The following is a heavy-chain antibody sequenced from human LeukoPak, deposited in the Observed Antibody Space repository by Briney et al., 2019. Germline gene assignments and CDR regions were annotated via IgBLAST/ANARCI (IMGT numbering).Heavy chain of an antibody. CDR1: GGPISRYY. Sequence: SETLSLTCTVSGGPISRYYWSWIRQPPRKGREWMGYVYHSGSTNYNPPLKSRVTISVDASKNQFSLKLTSVTAADTAVYYCARGVPEYYDFWSGYFYYFDYWGQGTLVTVSS. V-gene: IGHV4-59*01. CDR2: VYHSGST. J-gene: IGHJ4*02. D-gene: IGHD3-3*01. CDR3: ARGVPEYYDFWSGYFYYFDY.